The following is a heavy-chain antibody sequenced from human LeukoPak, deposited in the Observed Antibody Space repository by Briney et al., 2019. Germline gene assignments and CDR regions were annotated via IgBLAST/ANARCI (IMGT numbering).Heavy chain of an antibody. D-gene: IGHD5-24*01. CDR2: IKQDGSEK. CDR3: ARDGRWLQSYFDY. J-gene: IGHJ4*02. Sequence: GGSLRLSCAASGFTFSSYWMSWVRQAPGKGLEWVANIKQDGSEKYYVDSVKGRFTISRDNAKNSLYLQMNSLRAEDTAVYYCARDGRWLQSYFDYWGQGTLVTVSS. CDR1: GFTFSSYW. V-gene: IGHV3-7*01.